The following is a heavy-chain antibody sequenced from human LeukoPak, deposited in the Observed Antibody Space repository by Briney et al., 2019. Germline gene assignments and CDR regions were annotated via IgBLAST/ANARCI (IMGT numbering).Heavy chain of an antibody. CDR3: AKGPSDYYGSGSYYDY. CDR1: GFTFSSYA. CDR2: ISYGGSNK. Sequence: PGGSLRLSCAASGFTFSSYAMHWVRQAPGKGLEWVAVISYGGSNKYYADSVKGRFTISRDNSKNTLYLQMNSLRAEDTAVYYCAKGPSDYYGSGSYYDYWGQGTLVTVSS. J-gene: IGHJ4*02. V-gene: IGHV3-30-3*01. D-gene: IGHD3-10*01.